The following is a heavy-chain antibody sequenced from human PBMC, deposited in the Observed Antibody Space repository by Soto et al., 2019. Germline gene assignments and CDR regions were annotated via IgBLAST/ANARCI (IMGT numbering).Heavy chain of an antibody. J-gene: IGHJ4*02. V-gene: IGHV4-59*01. D-gene: IGHD3-10*01. CDR1: GGSINNFY. CDR2: IHYSGST. CDR3: ARGGWSLDN. Sequence: QVQLLESGPGLVKPSETLSLTCTVSGGSINNFYWSWIRQPPGKGLEWIGFIHYSGSTTYNSSLKSRVSMSGDTSRNQVSLKMNSLTTADTAVYYCARGGWSLDNWGQGTLVTVSP.